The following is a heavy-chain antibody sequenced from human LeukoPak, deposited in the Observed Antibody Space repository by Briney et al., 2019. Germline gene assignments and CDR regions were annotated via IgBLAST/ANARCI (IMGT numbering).Heavy chain of an antibody. V-gene: IGHV1-46*01. CDR2: INPSGGST. CDR3: ARVQGYYYYGSGSYYNRKYYLDC. D-gene: IGHD3-10*01. Sequence: GASVKVSCKASGYTFTSYYMHWVRQAPGQGLEWMGIINPSGGSTSYAQKFQGRVTMTRDTSKKQFYLKLSSVTAADTAVYYCARVQGYYYYGSGSYYNRKYYLDCWGQGTLVTVSS. J-gene: IGHJ4*02. CDR1: GYTFTSYY.